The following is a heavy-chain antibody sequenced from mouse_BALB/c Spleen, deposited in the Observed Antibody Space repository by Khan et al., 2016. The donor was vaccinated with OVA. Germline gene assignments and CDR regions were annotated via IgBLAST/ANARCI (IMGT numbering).Heavy chain of an antibody. V-gene: IGHV1S56*01. Sequence: QVQLQQSGPEVVKSRAAVRISCKASGYTFTNYYIHWVKQRPGQGLEWIGWIYPGNVNTKYNEKFKGKATLTADKSSSTAYMKLSSLTSEDSAVYFCAREGYYGNSRAWFAYWGQGTLVTVSA. CDR1: GYTFTNYY. CDR2: IYPGNVNT. CDR3: AREGYYGNSRAWFAY. J-gene: IGHJ3*01. D-gene: IGHD2-1*01.